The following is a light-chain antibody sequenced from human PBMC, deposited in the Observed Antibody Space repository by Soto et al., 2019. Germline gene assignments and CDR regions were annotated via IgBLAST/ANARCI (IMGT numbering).Light chain of an antibody. Sequence: DIQMTQSPSYLSASVGHRVTFTCQASQDISNYLSWYQHKVGKAPKLLVYDASDLESGVPGRFSASGSGTHFSLTISGLQPDEFARYHCQQYDSLPITFGQGTRL. CDR2: DAS. CDR1: QDISNY. J-gene: IGKJ5*01. CDR3: QQYDSLPIT. V-gene: IGKV1-33*01.